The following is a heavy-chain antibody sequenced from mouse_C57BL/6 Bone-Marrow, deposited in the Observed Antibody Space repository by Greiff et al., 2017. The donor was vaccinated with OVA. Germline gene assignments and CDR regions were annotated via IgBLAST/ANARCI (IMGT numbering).Heavy chain of an antibody. D-gene: IGHD2-2*01. CDR2: IYPSDSET. J-gene: IGHJ3*01. CDR3: AIYYGYGGFAY. V-gene: IGHV1-61*01. CDR1: GYTFTSYW. Sequence: QVQLKQPGAELVRPGSSVKLSCKASGYTFTSYWMDWVKQRPGQGLEWIGNIYPSDSETHYNQKFKDKATLTVDKSSSTAYMQLSSLTSEDSAVYYCAIYYGYGGFAYWGQGTLVTVSA.